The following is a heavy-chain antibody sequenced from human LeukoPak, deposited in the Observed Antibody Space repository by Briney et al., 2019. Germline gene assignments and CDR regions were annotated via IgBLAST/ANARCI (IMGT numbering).Heavy chain of an antibody. CDR2: IYHSGST. D-gene: IGHD2-2*01. CDR3: ARGVDIVVVPAAPHYNWFDP. V-gene: IGHV4-30-2*01. J-gene: IGHJ5*02. Sequence: TLSLTCAVSGGPISSGGYSWSWIRQPPGKGLEWIGYIYHSGSTYYNPSLKSRVTISVDRSKNQFSLKLSSVTAADTAVYYCARGVDIVVVPAAPHYNWFDPWGQGTLVTVSS. CDR1: GGPISSGGYS.